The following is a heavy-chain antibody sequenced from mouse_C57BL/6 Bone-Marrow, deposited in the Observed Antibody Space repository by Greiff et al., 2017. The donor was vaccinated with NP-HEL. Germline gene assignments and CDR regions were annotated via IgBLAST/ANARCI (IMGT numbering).Heavy chain of an antibody. CDR1: GYTFTSSG. J-gene: IGHJ2*01. CDR3: ARSESTVVNY. D-gene: IGHD1-1*01. CDR2: IYHRSGNT. Sequence: QVQLQQSGAELARPGATVKLSCKASGYTFTSSGISWGKQRTRQGLEWIGEIYHRSGNTYYNEKFKGKATLTADKSSSTAYMELRSLTSEDSAVYFCARSESTVVNYWGQGTTLTVSS. V-gene: IGHV1-81*01.